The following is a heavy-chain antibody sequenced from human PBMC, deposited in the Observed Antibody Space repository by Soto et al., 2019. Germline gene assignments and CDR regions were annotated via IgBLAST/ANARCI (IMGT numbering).Heavy chain of an antibody. CDR1: GYTFTSYG. V-gene: IGHV1-18*01. J-gene: IGHJ4*02. CDR2: ISAHNGNT. Sequence: QVHLVQSGAEVKKPGASVKVSCKGSGYTFTSYGITWVRQAPGQGLEWMGWISAHNGNTDYAQMLQGRVTVTRDTSTSTAYMELRSRRSDDTAVYYCARGRYGDYWGQGALVTVSS. CDR3: ARGRYGDY. D-gene: IGHD1-1*01.